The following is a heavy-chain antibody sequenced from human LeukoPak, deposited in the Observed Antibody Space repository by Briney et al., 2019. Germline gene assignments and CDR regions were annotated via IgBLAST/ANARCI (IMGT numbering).Heavy chain of an antibody. CDR3: ATPAAGPGAEYSLY. CDR1: GFTFSSYS. J-gene: IGHJ1*01. CDR2: IDFTSRYI. D-gene: IGHD6-13*01. V-gene: IGHV3-21*01. Sequence: GGSLRLSCAASGFTFSSYSMNWVRQAPGKGLEWVSSIDFTSRYIYNADSVKGRFTTSRDNAKNSLDLQMNSLKVEDTVAYYCATPAAGPGAEYSLYWGQGTLVIVSS.